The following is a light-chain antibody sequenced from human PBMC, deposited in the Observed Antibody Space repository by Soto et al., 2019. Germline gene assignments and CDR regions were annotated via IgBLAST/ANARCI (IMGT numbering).Light chain of an antibody. Sequence: EIVMTQSPASLSVSPGERATLSCRASQSISRNLAWYQQKPGLAPRLLIYGTSTRATGFPARFNGSGSGTEFTLTISSPQSEDLAVYYCQEDNNWPRTFGQGTKVEIK. V-gene: IGKV3-15*01. CDR1: QSISRN. J-gene: IGKJ1*01. CDR3: QEDNNWPRT. CDR2: GTS.